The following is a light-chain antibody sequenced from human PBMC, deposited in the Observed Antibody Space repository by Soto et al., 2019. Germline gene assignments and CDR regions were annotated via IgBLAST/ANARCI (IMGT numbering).Light chain of an antibody. V-gene: IGLV1-44*01. CDR3: AAWDASLNGWV. CDR2: SNN. J-gene: IGLJ3*02. CDR1: NSNIGSNT. Sequence: QLGLTQPPSASGTPGQKVTISCSGSNSNIGSNTVNWYQQLPGTAPKLLIYSNNQRPSGVPDRFSGSTSGTSASLAISGLQSEDEADYYCAAWDASLNGWVFGGGTKLTVL.